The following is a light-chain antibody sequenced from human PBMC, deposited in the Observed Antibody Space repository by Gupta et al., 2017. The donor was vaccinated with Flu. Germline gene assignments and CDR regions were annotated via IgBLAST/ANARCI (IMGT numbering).Light chain of an antibody. CDR3: QQYGTSPQT. CDR1: QSVSSSF. CDR2: GAS. Sequence: EIVLTQSPGTLSMSPGDRATLSCRASQSVSSSFLAWYQQKPGQAPKLLIYGASSRATGIPDRFSGSGSGTDITLTISRLEPEDFAVYYCQQYGTSPQTFGQGTKVE. J-gene: IGKJ1*01. V-gene: IGKV3-20*01.